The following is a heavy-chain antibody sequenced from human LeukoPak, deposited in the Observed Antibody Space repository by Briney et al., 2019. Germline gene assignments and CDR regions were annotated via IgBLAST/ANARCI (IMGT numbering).Heavy chain of an antibody. V-gene: IGHV3-53*01. CDR1: GFTVSSNY. D-gene: IGHD6-13*01. CDR3: ARDRTYSSSWLVV. J-gene: IGHJ6*04. Sequence: PGGSLRLSCAASGFTVSSNYMSWVRQAPGKGLEWVSVIYSGGSTYYADSVKGRFTISRDNSKNTLYLQMNSLRAEDTAVYYCARDRTYSSSWLVVWGKGTTVTVSS. CDR2: IYSGGST.